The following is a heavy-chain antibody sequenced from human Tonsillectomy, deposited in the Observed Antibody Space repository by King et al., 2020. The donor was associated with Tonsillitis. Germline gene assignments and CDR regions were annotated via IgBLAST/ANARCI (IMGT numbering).Heavy chain of an antibody. Sequence: VQLVESGGGLVQPGGSLRLSCAASGFTFSSYWMHWVRQAPGKGLVWVSRLKPDGSSTSYADSVKGRFTISRDNAKNTLYLQMNSLRAEDTAVFYCGRGNYYSFDYWGQGTLVTVSS. CDR1: GFTFSSYW. CDR2: LKPDGSST. J-gene: IGHJ4*02. D-gene: IGHD1-7*01. CDR3: GRGNYYSFDY. V-gene: IGHV3-74*01.